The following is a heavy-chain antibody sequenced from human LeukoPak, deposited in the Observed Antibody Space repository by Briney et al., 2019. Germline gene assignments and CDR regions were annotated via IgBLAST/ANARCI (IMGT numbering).Heavy chain of an antibody. CDR1: GGSISSSSYD. Sequence: SETLSLTCTVSGGSISSSSYDWGWIRQPPGKGLEWIGSIYYSGSTYCNPSLKRRVTISVDTSKNQFSLKLSSVTAADTAVYYCARRAARVYYYYMDVWGKGTTVTVSS. V-gene: IGHV4-39*01. J-gene: IGHJ6*03. D-gene: IGHD6-6*01. CDR2: IYYSGST. CDR3: ARRAARVYYYYMDV.